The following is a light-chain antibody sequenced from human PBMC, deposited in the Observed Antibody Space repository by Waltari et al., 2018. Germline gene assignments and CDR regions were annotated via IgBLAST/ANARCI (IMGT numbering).Light chain of an antibody. V-gene: IGKV1-39*01. CDR1: QSISGS. J-gene: IGKJ1*01. Sequence: DIQMTQSPSPLSASVGDIVTISCRASQSISGSLNWYQQKPGKAPNLLIYRASNLNTGVPSRFSGRGSGTDFTLTIGSLQPEDFAVYFCQQSFNAPWTFGQGTKVEMK. CDR3: QQSFNAPWT. CDR2: RAS.